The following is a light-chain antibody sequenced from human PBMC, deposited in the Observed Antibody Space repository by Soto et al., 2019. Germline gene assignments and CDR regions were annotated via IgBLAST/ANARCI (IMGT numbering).Light chain of an antibody. J-gene: IGKJ2*02. CDR2: SAS. CDR1: QDISNY. Sequence: DIQMTQSPSSLSTSVGDRVTSTCQATQDISNYLNWYQQKPGEVPKLLIYSASSLHSGVPSRFTGSGSETDFTLTIRSLQPEDFATYYCQHGYVAPCNFGQGTKVDIK. V-gene: IGKV1-39*01. CDR3: QHGYVAPCN.